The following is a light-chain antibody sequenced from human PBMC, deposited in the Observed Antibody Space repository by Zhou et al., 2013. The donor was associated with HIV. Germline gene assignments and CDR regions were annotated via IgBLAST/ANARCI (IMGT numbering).Light chain of an antibody. V-gene: IGKV3-15*01. CDR1: QDIATK. J-gene: IGKJ1*01. CDR3: QQYNDWPRT. Sequence: EVVLAQSPDTLSVSPGERAALSCRASQDIATKLAWYQQKPGQAPRLLIYGASTRATDIPARFSGSGSGTEFTLTISSLQSEDFAVYYCQQYNDWPRTFGQGTTVEIK. CDR2: GAS.